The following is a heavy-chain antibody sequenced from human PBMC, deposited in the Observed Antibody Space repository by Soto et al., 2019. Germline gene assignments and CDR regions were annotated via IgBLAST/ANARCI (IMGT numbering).Heavy chain of an antibody. CDR1: GFTFSSYE. CDR2: ISSSGSTI. Sequence: PGGSLSLSCAASGFTFSSYEMNWVRQAPGKGLEWVSYISSSGSTIYYADSVKGRFTISRDNAKNSLYLQMNSLRAEDTAVYYCARGEVRFLEWLPGSGMDVWGQGTTVTVSS. J-gene: IGHJ6*02. V-gene: IGHV3-48*03. CDR3: ARGEVRFLEWLPGSGMDV. D-gene: IGHD3-3*01.